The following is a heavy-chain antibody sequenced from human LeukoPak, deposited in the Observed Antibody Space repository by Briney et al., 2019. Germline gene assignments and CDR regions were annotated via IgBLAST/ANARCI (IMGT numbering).Heavy chain of an antibody. CDR2: IDPIDLST. J-gene: IGHJ4*02. D-gene: IGHD3-10*01. CDR1: GYSFNAFW. Sequence: GESLRISCEVFGYSFNAFWITWMRQMPGKGLEWMGKIDPIDLSTEYSPSSQGHVTMSVDESVSTAYLQWSSLKASDTAMYCCARVRGAGTYQADYWGQGTQVIVSS. CDR3: ARVRGAGTYQADY. V-gene: IGHV5-10-1*01.